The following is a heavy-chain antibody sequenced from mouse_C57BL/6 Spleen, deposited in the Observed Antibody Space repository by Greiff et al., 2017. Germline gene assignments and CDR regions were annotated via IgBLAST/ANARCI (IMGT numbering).Heavy chain of an antibody. J-gene: IGHJ4*01. CDR3: ARHGNGSSYVGFYYAMDY. CDR2: ISSGGSYT. CDR1: GFTFSSYG. V-gene: IGHV5-6*01. Sequence: EVKLVESGGDLVKPGGSLKLSCAASGFTFSSYGMSWVRQTPDKRLEWVATISSGGSYTYYPDSVKGRFTISRDNAKNTLYLQMSSLKSEDTAMYYCARHGNGSSYVGFYYAMDYWGQGTSVTVSS. D-gene: IGHD1-1*01.